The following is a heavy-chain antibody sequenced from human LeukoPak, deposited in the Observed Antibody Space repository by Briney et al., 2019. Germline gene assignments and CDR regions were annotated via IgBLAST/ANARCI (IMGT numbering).Heavy chain of an antibody. D-gene: IGHD2-2*01. V-gene: IGHV1-69-2*01. Sequence: GASVKVSCKASGYTFTDYHIHWVQQAPGKGLEWMGRIDPANDEIIYAENFQGRVTITADTSTDTAYMELSSLRSEDTAVFYCATDRRPAAIYDSWGQGTLVTVSS. CDR3: ATDRRPAAIYDS. J-gene: IGHJ4*02. CDR1: GYTFTDYH. CDR2: IDPANDEI.